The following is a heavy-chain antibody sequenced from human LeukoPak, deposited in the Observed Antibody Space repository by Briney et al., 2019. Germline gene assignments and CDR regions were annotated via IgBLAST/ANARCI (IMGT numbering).Heavy chain of an antibody. V-gene: IGHV4-34*01. CDR3: ARGRYWFGSSGTRGFDY. Sequence: SETLSLTCAVYGGSFSGYYWSWIRQPPGKGLEWIGEINHSGSTNYNPSLKSRVTISVDTSKNQFSLKLSSVTAADTAVYYCARGRYWFGSSGTRGFDYWGQGTLVTASS. CDR2: INHSGST. J-gene: IGHJ4*02. CDR1: GGSFSGYY. D-gene: IGHD3-10*01.